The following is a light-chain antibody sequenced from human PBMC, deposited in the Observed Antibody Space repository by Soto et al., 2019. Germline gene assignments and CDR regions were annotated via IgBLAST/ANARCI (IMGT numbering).Light chain of an antibody. Sequence: QSVLTQPPSVSGAPGQRVAISCTASSSKIGTNFDIHWYQQLPGTAPKLLIFNNNVRPSGVPDRFSGSKFGTSASLAISGLQAEDEADYYCQAYDYSLTAFVFGGGTKLTVL. V-gene: IGLV1-40*01. CDR1: SSKIGTNFD. J-gene: IGLJ3*02. CDR3: QAYDYSLTAFV. CDR2: NNN.